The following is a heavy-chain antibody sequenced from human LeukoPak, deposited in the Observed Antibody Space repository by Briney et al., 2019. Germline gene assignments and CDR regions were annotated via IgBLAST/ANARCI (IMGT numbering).Heavy chain of an antibody. D-gene: IGHD4/OR15-4a*01. J-gene: IGHJ6*02. CDR3: ARDAKNYYYGMDV. V-gene: IGHV3-21*01. Sequence: GGSLRLSCAASGFTFSSYSMNWVRQAPGKGLEWVSSISSSSSYIYYADSVKGRFTISRDNAKNSLYLQMNSLRAEDTAVYSCARDAKNYYYGMDVWGQGTTVTVSS. CDR2: ISSSSSYI. CDR1: GFTFSSYS.